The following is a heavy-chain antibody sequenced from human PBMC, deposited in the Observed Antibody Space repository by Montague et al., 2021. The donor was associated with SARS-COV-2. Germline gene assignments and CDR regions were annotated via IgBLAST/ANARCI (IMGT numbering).Heavy chain of an antibody. CDR1: GGSISSYY. V-gene: IGHV4-59*08. CDR2: RYYCGNT. Sequence: SETLSLTCTVSGGSISSYYWNWIRQPPGKGLEWVGIRYYCGNTSSYPSLYSRVPISVETSKNQFSLKLSPVTAADTAVYYCARVQWGGAGTWYFDLWGRGTLVTVSS. CDR3: ARVQWGGAGTWYFDL. J-gene: IGHJ2*01. D-gene: IGHD6-19*01.